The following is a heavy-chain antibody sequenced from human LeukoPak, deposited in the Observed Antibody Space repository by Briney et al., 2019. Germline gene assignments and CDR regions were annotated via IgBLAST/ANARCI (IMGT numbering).Heavy chain of an antibody. V-gene: IGHV3-66*01. D-gene: IGHD1-26*01. CDR3: ARGEVGATAHFHY. J-gene: IGHJ4*02. CDR2: IYSDGST. Sequence: GGSLRLSCAASGFIVSNNYMSWVRQAPGKGLEWVSLIYSDGSTYYADSVKGRFTISRDNAKNSLYLQMSSLRAEEDTAVYYCARGEVGATAHFHYWGQGILVTVSS. CDR1: GFIVSNNY.